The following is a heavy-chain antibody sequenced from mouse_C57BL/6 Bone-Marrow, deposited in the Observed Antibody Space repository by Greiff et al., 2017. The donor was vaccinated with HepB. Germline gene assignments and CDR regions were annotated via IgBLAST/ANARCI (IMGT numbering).Heavy chain of an antibody. Sequence: QVHVKQPGAELVKPGASVKVSCKASGYTFTSYWMHWVKQRPGQGLEWIGMIHPSDSGTNYNQKFKGKATLTVDKSSSTAYMQLSSLTSEDSAVYYCAICGYYYGSSSWFAYWGQGTLVTVSA. CDR1: GYTFTSYW. V-gene: IGHV1-74*01. CDR2: IHPSDSGT. CDR3: AICGYYYGSSSWFAY. D-gene: IGHD1-1*01. J-gene: IGHJ3*01.